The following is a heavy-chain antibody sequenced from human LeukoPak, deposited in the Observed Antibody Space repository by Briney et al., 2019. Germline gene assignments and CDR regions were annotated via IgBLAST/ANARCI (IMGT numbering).Heavy chain of an antibody. J-gene: IGHJ4*02. CDR2: ISGSGGST. CDR1: GFTFSTYA. V-gene: IGHV3-23*01. Sequence: GGSLRLSCAASGFTFSTYAMSWVRQAPGKGLEWVSAISGSGGSTYYADSVKGRFTISRDNSKNTLYLQMNSLRAEDTAVYYCARGYCSSTSCLWYFDYWGRGTLVTVSS. D-gene: IGHD2-2*01. CDR3: ARGYCSSTSCLWYFDY.